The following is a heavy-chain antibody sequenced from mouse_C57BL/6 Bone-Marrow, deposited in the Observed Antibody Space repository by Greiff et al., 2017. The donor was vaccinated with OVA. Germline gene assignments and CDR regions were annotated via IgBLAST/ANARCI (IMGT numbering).Heavy chain of an antibody. CDR2: INPGSGGT. D-gene: IGHD1-1*01. Sequence: QVQLKESGAELVRPGTSVKVSCKASGYAFTNYLIEWVKQRPGQGLEWIGVINPGSGGTNYNEKFKGKATLTADKSSSTAYMQLSSLTSEDSAVYFCARWGYGKGFAYWGQGTLVTVSA. CDR1: GYAFTNYL. CDR3: ARWGYGKGFAY. V-gene: IGHV1-54*01. J-gene: IGHJ3*01.